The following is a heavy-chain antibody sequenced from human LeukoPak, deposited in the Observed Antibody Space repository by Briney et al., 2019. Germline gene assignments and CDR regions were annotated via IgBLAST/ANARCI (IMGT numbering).Heavy chain of an antibody. J-gene: IGHJ4*02. V-gene: IGHV4-4*02. CDR2: IYHSGST. CDR3: ARTPRTSHCYTDY. Sequence: SETLSLTCAVSGGSISSSNWWSWVRQPPGKGLEWIGEIYHSGSTYYNPSLKSRVTISVDTSKNQFSLKLSSVTAADTAVYYCARTPRTSHCYTDYWGQGTLVTVSS. D-gene: IGHD2-2*02. CDR1: GGSISSSNW.